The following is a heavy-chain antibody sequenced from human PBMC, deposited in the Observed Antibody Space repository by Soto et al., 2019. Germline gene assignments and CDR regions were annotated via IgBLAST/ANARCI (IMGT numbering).Heavy chain of an antibody. CDR1: GFTFSSYS. V-gene: IGHV3-21*01. J-gene: IGHJ6*02. CDR2: ISSSSSYI. CDR3: ARDFLPGDIVVVPAAYGMDV. Sequence: PGGSLRLSCAASGFTFSSYSMNWVRQAPGKGLEWVSSISSSSSYIYYADSVKGRFTISRDNAKNSLYLQMNSLRAEDTAVYYCARDFLPGDIVVVPAAYGMDVWGQGTTVTVSS. D-gene: IGHD2-2*01.